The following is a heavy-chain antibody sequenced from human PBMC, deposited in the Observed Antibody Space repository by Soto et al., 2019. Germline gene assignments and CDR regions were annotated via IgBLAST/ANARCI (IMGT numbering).Heavy chain of an antibody. J-gene: IGHJ6*02. CDR1: GGSISSGGYY. V-gene: IGHV4-31*03. D-gene: IGHD3-9*01. CDR3: ARSEPYYHILNGYTRGRYYYGMDV. Sequence: SETLSLTCTVSGGSISSGGYYWSWIRQHPGKGLEWIGYIYYSGSTYYNPSLKSRVTISVDTSKNQFSLKLSSVTAADTAVYYCARSEPYYHILNGYTRGRYYYGMDVWGQGTTVTVSS. CDR2: IYYSGST.